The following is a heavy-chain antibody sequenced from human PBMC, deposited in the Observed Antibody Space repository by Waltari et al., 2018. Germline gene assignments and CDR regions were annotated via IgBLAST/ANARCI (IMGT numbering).Heavy chain of an antibody. D-gene: IGHD3-16*01. CDR3: AKDIQWGESYDY. CDR1: GFTFSSYA. V-gene: IGHV3-23*01. Sequence: EVQLLESGGGLVQPGGSLRLSCAASGFTFSSYAMSWVRQAPGKGLEWVSAISGSGGSTYYGDSVKGRFTISRDNSKNTLYLQMNSLRAEDAAVYYCAKDIQWGESYDYWGQGTLVTVSS. J-gene: IGHJ4*02. CDR2: ISGSGGST.